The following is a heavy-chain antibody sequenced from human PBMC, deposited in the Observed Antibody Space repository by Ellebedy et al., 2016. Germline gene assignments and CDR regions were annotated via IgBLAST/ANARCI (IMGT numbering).Heavy chain of an antibody. V-gene: IGHV3-53*05. CDR3: AREGDPYGSGSNPRWFDP. J-gene: IGHJ5*02. CDR2: IYGGGAS. CDR1: GFSVSSND. D-gene: IGHD3-10*01. Sequence: GGSLRLXCAASGFSVSSNDMSWVRQAPGKGLELVSLIYGGGASYYAESVQGRFTISRDNSRNTLFLQMNSLTTDDTAIYYCAREGDPYGSGSNPRWFDPWGQGTLVTVSS.